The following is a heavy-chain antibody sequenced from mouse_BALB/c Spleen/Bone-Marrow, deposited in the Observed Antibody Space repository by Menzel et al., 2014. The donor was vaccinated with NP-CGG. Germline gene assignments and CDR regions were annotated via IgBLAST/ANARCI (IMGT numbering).Heavy chain of an antibody. CDR2: IWGDGGT. J-gene: IGHJ4*01. V-gene: IGHV2-6-7*01. CDR3: ASNGGGAMDY. Sequence: QVQLQQPGPGLVAPSQRLSITCTVSGFSLTGYGVNWVRQPPGKGLEWLGLIWGDGGTDYNSALKSRLSISKDNSKSQVFLKMNSLQSDGTARYYCASNGGGAMDYWGQGTSVTVSS. CDR1: GFSLTGYG.